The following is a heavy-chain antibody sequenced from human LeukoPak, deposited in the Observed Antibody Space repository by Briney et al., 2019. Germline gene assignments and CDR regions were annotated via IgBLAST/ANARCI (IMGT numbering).Heavy chain of an antibody. CDR1: GDSISSSSYF. Sequence: PSETLSLTCTVSGDSISSSSYFWGWIRQPPGKGLEWIGSTSYSGNTYYNPSLKSRVTISVDTSKNQFSLNLNSVTAADTAVYYCARPGYYGDYAFDYWGQGTLVTVSS. CDR2: TSYSGNT. CDR3: ARPGYYGDYAFDY. D-gene: IGHD4-17*01. V-gene: IGHV4-39*01. J-gene: IGHJ4*02.